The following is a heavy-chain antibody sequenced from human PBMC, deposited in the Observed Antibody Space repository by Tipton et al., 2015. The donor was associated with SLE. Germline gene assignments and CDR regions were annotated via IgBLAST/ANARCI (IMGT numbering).Heavy chain of an antibody. CDR2: ISAYNGNT. Sequence: QLVQSGAEVKKPGASVKVSCKASGYTFITYGITWVRQAPGQGLEWMGWISAYNGNTNYAQKFQGRVTLTTDTSTNTAYMELRSLKYVDTAVYYCARAGAGYYYYYYMDVWGKGTTVTVSS. CDR1: GYTFITYG. J-gene: IGHJ6*03. V-gene: IGHV1-18*01. CDR3: ARAGAGYYYYYYMDV.